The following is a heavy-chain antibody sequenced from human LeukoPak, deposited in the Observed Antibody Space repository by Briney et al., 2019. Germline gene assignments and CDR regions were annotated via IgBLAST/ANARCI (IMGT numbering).Heavy chain of an antibody. CDR3: ARGFRSVTTWGYFDY. J-gene: IGHJ4*02. V-gene: IGHV3-66*01. Sequence: GGSLRLSCAASGFTVSTNYMSCVRQAPGKGLEWVSLIYSGGGTYYADSVKGRFTISRDNSRNTLSLQINSLRVDDTAVYYCARGFRSVTTWGYFDYWGQGALVTVSS. D-gene: IGHD4-17*01. CDR2: IYSGGGT. CDR1: GFTVSTNY.